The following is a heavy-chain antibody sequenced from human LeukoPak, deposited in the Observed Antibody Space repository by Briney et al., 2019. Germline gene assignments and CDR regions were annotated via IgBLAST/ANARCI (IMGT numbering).Heavy chain of an antibody. Sequence: GGSLRLSCEASGFIFRTYYMHWVRQAPGKGLVWVSRITLDGTITTYADSVRGRFTISRDNVKSTLYLEMDSLSDEDTAVYYCATEKTMTRPLDYWGQGTLVTVSS. CDR1: GFIFRTYY. CDR2: ITLDGTIT. D-gene: IGHD4-17*01. V-gene: IGHV3-74*03. J-gene: IGHJ4*02. CDR3: ATEKTMTRPLDY.